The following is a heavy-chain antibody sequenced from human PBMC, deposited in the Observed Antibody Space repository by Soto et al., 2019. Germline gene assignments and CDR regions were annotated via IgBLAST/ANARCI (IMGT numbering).Heavy chain of an antibody. CDR3: ARDFSYGGKAAKRGYFDY. D-gene: IGHD4-17*01. CDR2: ISSSSSYI. J-gene: IGHJ4*02. V-gene: IGHV3-21*01. CDR1: GFTFSSYS. Sequence: GGSLRLSCAASGFTFSSYSMNWVRQAPGKGLEWVSSISSSSSYIYYADSVKGRFTISRDNAKNSLYLQMNSLRAEDTAVYYCARDFSYGGKAAKRGYFDYWGQGTLVTVSS.